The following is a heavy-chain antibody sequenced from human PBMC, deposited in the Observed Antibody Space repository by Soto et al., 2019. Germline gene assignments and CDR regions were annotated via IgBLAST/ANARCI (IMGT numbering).Heavy chain of an antibody. CDR1: GFTISGKKY. Sequence: DVQLVESGGGLIQPGESLRLSCAAFGFTISGKKYVAWVRQAQGKGLEWVSALYDIDGSFYADSVKGRFTTSSDSSKTTVYLQMNDLRPDDTAVYYCATWHEREHAYDVWGLGTTGTVSS. CDR3: ATWHEREHAYDV. J-gene: IGHJ3*01. V-gene: IGHV3-53*01. CDR2: LYDIDGS. D-gene: IGHD1-1*01.